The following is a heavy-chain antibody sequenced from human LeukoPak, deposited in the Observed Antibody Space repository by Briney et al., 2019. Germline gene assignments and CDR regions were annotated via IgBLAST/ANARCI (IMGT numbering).Heavy chain of an antibody. D-gene: IGHD6-13*01. CDR3: ALNYQDIAAAGTGTGSWGDAFDI. J-gene: IGHJ3*02. Sequence: ASVKVSCKASGYTFTSYAMNWVRQAPGQGLEWMGWINTNTGNPTYAQGFTGRFVFSLDTSVGTAYLQISSLKAEDTAVYYCALNYQDIAAAGTGTGSWGDAFDIWGQGTMVTVSS. CDR1: GYTFTSYA. CDR2: INTNTGNP. V-gene: IGHV7-4-1*02.